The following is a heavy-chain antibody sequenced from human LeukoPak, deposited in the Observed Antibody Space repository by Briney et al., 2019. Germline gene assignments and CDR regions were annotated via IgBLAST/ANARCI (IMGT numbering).Heavy chain of an antibody. CDR1: GFTVSSNY. CDR3: ASGDHLYYFDY. V-gene: IGHV3-66*01. Sequence: PGGSLRLSCAASGFTVSSNYMSSVRQAPGKGLEWVSVIYSGGSTYYADSVKGRFTISRDNSKNTLYLQMNSLRAEDTAVYYCASGDHLYYFDYWGQGTLVTVSS. J-gene: IGHJ4*02. D-gene: IGHD3-10*01. CDR2: IYSGGST.